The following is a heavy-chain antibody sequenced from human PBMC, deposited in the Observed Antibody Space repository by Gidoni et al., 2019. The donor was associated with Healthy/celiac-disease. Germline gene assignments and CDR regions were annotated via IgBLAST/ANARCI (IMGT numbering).Heavy chain of an antibody. J-gene: IGHJ6*02. CDR3: AKIPSPYGSGRNRRYYGMDV. Sequence: GGGVVQPGRSLSLSCAASGFTFSSYGMHWVRQAPGKGLEWVAVISYDGSNKYYADSVKGRFTISRDNSKNTLYLQMNSLRAEDTAVYYCAKIPSPYGSGRNRRYYGMDVWGQGTTVTVSS. D-gene: IGHD3-10*01. CDR1: GFTFSSYG. V-gene: IGHV3-30*18. CDR2: ISYDGSNK.